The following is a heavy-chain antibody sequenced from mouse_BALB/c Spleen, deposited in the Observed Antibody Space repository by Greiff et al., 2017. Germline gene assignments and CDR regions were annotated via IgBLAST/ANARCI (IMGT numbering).Heavy chain of an antibody. Sequence: EVHLVESGPELVKPGASVKISCKASGYSFTGYFMNWVMQSHGKSLEWIGRINPYNGDTFYNQKFKGKATLTVDKSSSTAHMELRSLASEDSAVYYCARGGGYWYFDVWGAGTTVTVSS. V-gene: IGHV1-20*02. CDR2: INPYNGDT. CDR3: ARGGGYWYFDV. CDR1: GYSFTGYF. J-gene: IGHJ1*01.